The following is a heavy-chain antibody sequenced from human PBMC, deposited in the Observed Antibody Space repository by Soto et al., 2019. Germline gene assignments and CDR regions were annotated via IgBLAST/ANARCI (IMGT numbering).Heavy chain of an antibody. CDR3: AKDLGVVVVAGSDYYYYGMDV. V-gene: IGHV3-23*01. CDR1: GFTFSSYA. CDR2: ISGSGGST. Sequence: SLRLSCAASGFTFSSYAMSWVRQAPGKGLEWVSAISGSGGSTYYADSVKGRFTISRDNSKNTLYLQMNSLRAEDTAVYYCAKDLGVVVVAGSDYYYYGMDVWGQGTTVTVSS. J-gene: IGHJ6*02. D-gene: IGHD2-15*01.